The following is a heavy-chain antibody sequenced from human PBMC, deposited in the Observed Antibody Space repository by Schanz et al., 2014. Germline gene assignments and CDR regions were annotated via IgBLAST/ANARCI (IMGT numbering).Heavy chain of an antibody. Sequence: QVQLVQSGGEVKKPGASATVSCKASGYTFNNHGISWVRQAPGQGLEWMGWISVYHGHTNYAEKVHGRVTMTTDTSTSTAYMELTSLISDDTAVYYCVRDAGWAFGDYHGMDVWGQGPSVTVS. J-gene: IGHJ6*02. V-gene: IGHV1-18*01. CDR2: ISVYHGHT. D-gene: IGHD3-10*01. CDR3: VRDAGWAFGDYHGMDV. CDR1: GYTFNNHG.